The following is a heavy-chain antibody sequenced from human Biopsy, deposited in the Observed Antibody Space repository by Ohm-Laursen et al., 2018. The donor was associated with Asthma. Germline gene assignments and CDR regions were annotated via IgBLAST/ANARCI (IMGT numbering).Heavy chain of an antibody. J-gene: IGHJ3*02. V-gene: IGHV3-30*01. CDR2: ISKDASTQ. Sequence: SLRLSCTAFGFSFSNFAIHWVRQAPGKGLEWVGVISKDASTQGYADSVKGRLTMARDNSKNTLDLQMNSLREEDTAVYYCVRDGTDDAFDIWGQGTVVSVSS. D-gene: IGHD1-1*01. CDR3: VRDGTDDAFDI. CDR1: GFSFSNFA.